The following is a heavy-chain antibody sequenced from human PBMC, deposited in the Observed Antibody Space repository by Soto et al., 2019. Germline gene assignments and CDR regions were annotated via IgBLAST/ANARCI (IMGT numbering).Heavy chain of an antibody. CDR1: GYSFTSYW. CDR2: IYPGDSDT. J-gene: IGHJ5*02. Sequence: GETLKISCKGSGYSFTSYWIGWVRQMPGKGLEWMGIIYPGDSDTRYSPSFQGQVTISADKSISTAYLQWSSLKASDTAMYYCARTGVPYYDSSGYYSHWFDPCGQGTLVTVS. CDR3: ARTGVPYYDSSGYYSHWFDP. V-gene: IGHV5-51*01. D-gene: IGHD3-22*01.